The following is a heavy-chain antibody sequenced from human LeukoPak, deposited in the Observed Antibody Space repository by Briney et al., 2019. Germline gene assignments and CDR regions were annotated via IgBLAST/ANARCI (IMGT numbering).Heavy chain of an antibody. D-gene: IGHD1-1*01. J-gene: IGHJ4*02. CDR2: ISGSGGST. V-gene: IGHV3-23*01. CDR3: ARDPTASGPSYSENEKYFDY. CDR1: GFTFSSYA. Sequence: GGSLRLSCAASGFTFSSYAMSWVRQAPGKGLEWVSAISGSGGSTYYADSVKGRFTISRDNSKNTLYLQMNSLRVEDTALYYCARDPTASGPSYSENEKYFDYWGQGTLVTVSS.